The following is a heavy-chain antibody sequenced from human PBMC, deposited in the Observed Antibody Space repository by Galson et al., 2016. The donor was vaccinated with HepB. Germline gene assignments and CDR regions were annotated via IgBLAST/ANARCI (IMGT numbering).Heavy chain of an antibody. J-gene: IGHJ3*01. CDR2: IHWNGDK. V-gene: IGHV2-5*01. CDR1: GFSLSTSGMT. Sequence: PALVKPTQTLTLTCSFSGFSLSTSGMTVGWIRQPPGKALEWLALIHWNGDKRYSPSLKSRLTITKDTSKNQVVLTMTNVDPVDTATYYCAHCTFSILHGPLHVWGQGTVVTVSS. D-gene: IGHD3-3*02. CDR3: AHCTFSILHGPLHV.